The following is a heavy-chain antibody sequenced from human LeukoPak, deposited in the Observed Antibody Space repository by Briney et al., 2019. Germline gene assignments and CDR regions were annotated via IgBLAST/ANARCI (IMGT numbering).Heavy chain of an antibody. CDR2: ISSSSSYI. J-gene: IGHJ4*02. Sequence: GGSLRLSCAASGFTFSSYSMNWVRQAPGKGVEWVSSISSSSSYIYYADSVKGRFTISRDNAKNSLYLQMNSLRAEDTAVYYCARDGRDGYNYWGQGTLVTVSS. CDR1: GFTFSSYS. D-gene: IGHD5-24*01. V-gene: IGHV3-21*01. CDR3: ARDGRDGYNY.